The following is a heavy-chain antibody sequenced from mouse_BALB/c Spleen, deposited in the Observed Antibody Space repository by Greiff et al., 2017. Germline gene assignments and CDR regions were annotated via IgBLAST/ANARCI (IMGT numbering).Heavy chain of an antibody. V-gene: IGHV5-6-3*01. D-gene: IGHD2-2*01. CDR2: INSNGGST. CDR1: GFTFSSYG. Sequence: EVKLMESGGGLVQPGGSLKLSCAASGFTFSSYGMSWVRQTPDKRLELVATINSNGGSTYYPDSVKGRFTISRDNAKNTLYLQMSSLKSEDTAMYYCARDGYDWWYFDVWGAGTTVTVSS. CDR3: ARDGYDWWYFDV. J-gene: IGHJ1*01.